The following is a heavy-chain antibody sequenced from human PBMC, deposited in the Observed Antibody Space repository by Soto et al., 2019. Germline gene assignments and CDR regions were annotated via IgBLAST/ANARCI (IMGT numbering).Heavy chain of an antibody. Sequence: GASVKVSCKASGYTFTIYGISWVRQAPGQGLEWMGWISAYNGNTNYAQKLQGRVTMTTDTSTSTAYMELRSLRSDDTAVYYCARDVEGSSWYYYYYYGMDVWGQGTTVTVSS. CDR1: GYTFTIYG. D-gene: IGHD6-13*01. V-gene: IGHV1-18*04. CDR2: ISAYNGNT. J-gene: IGHJ6*02. CDR3: ARDVEGSSWYYYYYYGMDV.